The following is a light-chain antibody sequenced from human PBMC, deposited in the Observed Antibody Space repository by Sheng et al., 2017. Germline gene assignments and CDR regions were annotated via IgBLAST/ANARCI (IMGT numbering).Light chain of an antibody. CDR2: KAS. V-gene: IGKV1-5*03. J-gene: IGKJ1*01. CDR3: QQYNSYSRT. Sequence: DIQMTQSPSTLSASVGDRVTITCRASQSINTYLAWYQQRPGKAPKLLIYKASTLESGVPSRFSGSGSGTEFTLTISSLQPDDFATYYCQQYNSYSRTFGQGTKVE. CDR1: QSINTY.